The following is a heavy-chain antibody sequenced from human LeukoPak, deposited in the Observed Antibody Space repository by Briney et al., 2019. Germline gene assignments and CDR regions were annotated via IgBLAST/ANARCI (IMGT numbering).Heavy chain of an antibody. CDR2: ISYDASNK. CDR1: GFIFRNYA. V-gene: IGHV3-30-3*01. CDR3: AREEYGEYYFDY. D-gene: IGHD4-17*01. J-gene: IGHJ4*02. Sequence: PGGSLRLYCAASGFIFRNYAMHWVRQAPGKGLEWVAVISYDASNKYYTDSVKGRFTISRDNSKNTLYLQMNSLRAEDTAVYYCAREEYGEYYFDYWGQGTLVTVSS.